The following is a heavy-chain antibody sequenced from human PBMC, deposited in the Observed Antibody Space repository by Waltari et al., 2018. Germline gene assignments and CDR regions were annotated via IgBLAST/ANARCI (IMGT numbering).Heavy chain of an antibody. CDR3: AKDGDYTLPGYDAFDI. V-gene: IGHV3-30*02. Sequence: QVQLVESGGGVVQPGGSLRLSCATSGLTFRTYGMHWVRQTPGKGLEGVAFIRYDGSYKDYADSVKGRFIISRDNSKNTLYFQMKDVRPEDTALYHCAKDGDYTLPGYDAFDIWGRGTMVTVSP. D-gene: IGHD4-17*01. CDR1: GLTFRTYG. CDR2: IRYDGSYK. J-gene: IGHJ3*02.